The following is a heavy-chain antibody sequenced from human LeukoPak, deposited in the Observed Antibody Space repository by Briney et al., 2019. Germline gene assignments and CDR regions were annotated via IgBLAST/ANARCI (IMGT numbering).Heavy chain of an antibody. CDR2: IYHSGST. CDR3: ARGSELDCSSTSCYRPSFDP. CDR1: GGSISGGGYY. Sequence: SETLSLTCTVSGGSISGGGYYWSWIRQPPGKGLEWIGYIYHSGSTNYNPSLKSRVTISVDKSKNQFSLKLSSVTAADTAVYYCARGSELDCSSTSCYRPSFDPWGQGTLVTVSS. V-gene: IGHV4-30-2*01. J-gene: IGHJ5*02. D-gene: IGHD2-2*01.